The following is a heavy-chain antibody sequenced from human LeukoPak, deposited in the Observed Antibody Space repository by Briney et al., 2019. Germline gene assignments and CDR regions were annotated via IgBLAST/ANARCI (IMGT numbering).Heavy chain of an antibody. V-gene: IGHV4-59*01. CDR3: ATGLQSSWYRPYFDY. CDR1: GGSFSAYY. J-gene: IGHJ4*02. D-gene: IGHD6-13*01. CDR2: IYYSGST. Sequence: MPSETLSLTCAVYGGSFSAYYWSWIRQPPGKGLEWIGYIYYSGSTNYNPSLKSRVTISVDTSKNQFSLKLSSVTAADTAMYYCATGLQSSWYRPYFDYWGQGTLVTVSS.